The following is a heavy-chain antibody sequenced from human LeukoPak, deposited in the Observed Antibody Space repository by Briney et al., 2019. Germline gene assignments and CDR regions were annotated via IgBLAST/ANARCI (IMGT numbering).Heavy chain of an antibody. D-gene: IGHD3-9*01. J-gene: IGHJ4*02. Sequence: SETLSLTCAVSGVSISSSEWWIWDREPPGQGLEWIGEIHRAGRTRYNPSLKSRVTISMDYSKNQFSLKLTSVTAADTAIYYCGKTDIYFNPIDYWGPGSLVTVSS. V-gene: IGHV4-4*02. CDR3: GKTDIYFNPIDY. CDR2: IHRAGRT. CDR1: GVSISSSEW.